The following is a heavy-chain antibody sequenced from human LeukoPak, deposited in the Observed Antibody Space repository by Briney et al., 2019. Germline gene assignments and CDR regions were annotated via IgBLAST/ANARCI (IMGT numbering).Heavy chain of an antibody. CDR3: ARHGIVVVPAAMPNWFDP. D-gene: IGHD2-2*01. CDR2: IYYSGST. J-gene: IGHJ5*02. V-gene: IGHV4-39*01. CDR1: GGSISSSSYY. Sequence: SETLSLTCTVSGGSISSSSYYWGWIRQPPGTGLEWIGSIYYSGSTYYNPSLKSRVTISVDTSKNQFSLKLSSVTAADTAVYYCARHGIVVVPAAMPNWFDPWGQGTLVTVSS.